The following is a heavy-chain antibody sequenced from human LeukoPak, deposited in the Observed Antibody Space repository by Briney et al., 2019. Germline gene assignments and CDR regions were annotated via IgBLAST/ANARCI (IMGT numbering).Heavy chain of an antibody. CDR1: GFTFSSYE. CDR2: ISSSGSTI. D-gene: IGHD3-22*01. Sequence: GGSLRLSCAATGFTFSSYEMNWVRQAPGKGPEWVSYISSSGSTIYYADSVKGRFTISRDNAKNSLYLQMNSLRAEDTAVYYCARDLRDGYDSSGNYYYYYGMDVWGQGTTVTVSS. V-gene: IGHV3-48*03. J-gene: IGHJ6*02. CDR3: ARDLRDGYDSSGNYYYYYGMDV.